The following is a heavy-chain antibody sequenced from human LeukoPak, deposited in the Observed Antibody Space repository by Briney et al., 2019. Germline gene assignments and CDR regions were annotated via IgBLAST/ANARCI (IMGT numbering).Heavy chain of an antibody. V-gene: IGHV1-2*02. J-gene: IGHJ4*02. CDR2: INPNSGGT. CDR3: ARDRRYHRGDDY. Sequence: ASVKVSCKASGYTFTGYYMHWVRQAPGQGLEWMGWINPNSGGTNYAQKFQGRVTMARDTSISTAYMELSRLRSDDTAVYYCARDRRYHRGDDYWGQGTLVTVSS. CDR1: GYTFTGYY. D-gene: IGHD2-2*01.